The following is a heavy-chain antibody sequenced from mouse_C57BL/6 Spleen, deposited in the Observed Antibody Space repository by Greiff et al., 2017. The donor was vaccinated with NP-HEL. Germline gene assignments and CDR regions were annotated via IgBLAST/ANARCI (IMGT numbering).Heavy chain of an antibody. D-gene: IGHD2-5*01. CDR2: IYPGDGDT. CDR1: GYAFSSSW. V-gene: IGHV1-82*01. CDR3: ARYYYSNYGAMDY. Sequence: VQLQQSGPELVKPGASVKISCKASGYAFSSSWMNWVKQRPGKGLEWIGRIYPGDGDTNYNGKFKGKATLTADKSSSTAYMQLSSLTSEDSAVYFCARYYYSNYGAMDYWGQGTSVTVSS. J-gene: IGHJ4*01.